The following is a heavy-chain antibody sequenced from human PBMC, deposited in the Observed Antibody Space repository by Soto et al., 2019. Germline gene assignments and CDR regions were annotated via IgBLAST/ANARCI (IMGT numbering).Heavy chain of an antibody. CDR2: ISSSSSYI. CDR3: ARDQVTGYYYYGMDV. Sequence: EVQLVESGGGLVKPGGSLRLSCAASGFTFSSYSMNWVRQAPGKGLEWVSSISSSSSYIYYADSVKGRFTISRDNAKNSLYQQMNSLIADDTAVYYCARDQVTGYYYYGMDVWGQGTTVTVSS. V-gene: IGHV3-21*01. J-gene: IGHJ6*02. CDR1: GFTFSSYS.